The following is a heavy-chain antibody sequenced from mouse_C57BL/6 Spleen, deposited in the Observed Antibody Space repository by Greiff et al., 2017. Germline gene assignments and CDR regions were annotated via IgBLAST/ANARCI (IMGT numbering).Heavy chain of an antibody. V-gene: IGHV1-52*01. CDR1: GYTFTSYW. D-gene: IGHD2-1*01. CDR3: AREGDLLSYYYAMDY. J-gene: IGHJ4*01. Sequence: VQLQQPGAELVRPGSSVKLSCKASGYTFTSYWMHWVKQRPIQGLEWIGNIDPSDSETHYNQKFKDKATLTVDKSSSTAYMQLSSLTSEDSAVYYCAREGDLLSYYYAMDYWGQGTSVTVSS. CDR2: IDPSDSET.